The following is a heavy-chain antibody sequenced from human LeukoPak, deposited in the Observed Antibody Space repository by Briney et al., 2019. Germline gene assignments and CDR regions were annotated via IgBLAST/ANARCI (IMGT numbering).Heavy chain of an antibody. CDR3: ARLQKDSGSYYHFDY. CDR1: GDSVSSNSDA. Sequence: SQTLSLTFAISGDSVSSNSDAWNWIRQSPSRGLEWLGRTYYRSKWYNDYAVSVKSRITITPDTSKNQFSLQLNSVTPEDTAVYYCARLQKDSGSYYHFDYWGQGTLVTVSS. J-gene: IGHJ4*02. V-gene: IGHV6-1*01. D-gene: IGHD1-26*01. CDR2: TYYRSKWYN.